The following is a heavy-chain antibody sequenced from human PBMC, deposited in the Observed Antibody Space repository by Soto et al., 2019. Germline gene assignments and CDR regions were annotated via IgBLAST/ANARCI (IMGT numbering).Heavy chain of an antibody. V-gene: IGHV3-66*01. J-gene: IGHJ4*02. CDR1: GFTVSSNY. CDR3: ASGSGGAAAVSDY. Sequence: GGSLRLSCAASGFTVSSNYMSWVRQAPGKGLEWVSVIYSGGSTYYADSVKGRFTISRDNSKNTLYLQMNSLRAEDTAVYYCASGSGGAAAVSDYWGQGTLVTVSS. CDR2: IYSGGST. D-gene: IGHD6-13*01.